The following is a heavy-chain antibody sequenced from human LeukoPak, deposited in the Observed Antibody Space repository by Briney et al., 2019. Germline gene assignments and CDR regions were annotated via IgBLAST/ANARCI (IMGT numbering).Heavy chain of an antibody. CDR2: IYYSGST. V-gene: IGHV4-39*01. J-gene: IGHJ4*02. D-gene: IGHD3-22*01. Sequence: SETLSLTCTVSGGSISSSSYYWGWIRQPPGKGLEWIGSIYYSGSTYYNPSLKSRVTISVDTSKNQFSLKLSSVTAADTAVYYCAKPDDSSGYASFDYWGQGTLVTVSS. CDR1: GGSISSSSYY. CDR3: AKPDDSSGYASFDY.